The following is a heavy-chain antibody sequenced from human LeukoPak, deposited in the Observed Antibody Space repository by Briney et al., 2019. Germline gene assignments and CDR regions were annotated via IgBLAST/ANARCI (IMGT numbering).Heavy chain of an antibody. J-gene: IGHJ6*03. V-gene: IGHV1-2*02. CDR3: ARQQLWLRKDYYYYMDV. Sequence: ASVKVSCKASGYTFTGYYMHWVRQAPGQGLEWMGLINPNTGVTKFAQKFQGRVTMTRDTSISTAYMELSRLRSDDTAVYYCARQQLWLRKDYYYYMDVWGKGTTVTVSS. CDR2: INPNTGVT. D-gene: IGHD5-18*01. CDR1: GYTFTGYY.